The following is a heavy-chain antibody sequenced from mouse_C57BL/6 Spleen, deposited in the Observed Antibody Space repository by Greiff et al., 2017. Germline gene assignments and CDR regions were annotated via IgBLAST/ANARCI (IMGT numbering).Heavy chain of an antibody. CDR3: TRGRPPYYAMDY. CDR2: IDPETGGT. Sequence: QVQLQQSGAELVRPGASVTLSCKASGYTFTDYEMHWVKQTPVHGLEWIGAIDPETGGTAYNQKFKGKAILTADKSSSTAYMERRSLTSEDSAGYYCTRGRPPYYAMDYWGQGTSVTVSS. J-gene: IGHJ4*01. V-gene: IGHV1-15*01. CDR1: GYTFTDYE.